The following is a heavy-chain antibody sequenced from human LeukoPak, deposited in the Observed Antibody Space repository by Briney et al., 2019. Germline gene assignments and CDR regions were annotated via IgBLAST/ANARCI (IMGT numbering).Heavy chain of an antibody. CDR3: ARGVVDGSGIFRRNYYYYYMDV. Sequence: ASVKVSCKASGYTFTSYGISWVRQAPGQGLEWMGWISAYNGNTNYAQKLQGRVTMTTDTSTSTAYMEPRSLRSDDTAVYYCARGVVDGSGIFRRNYYYYYMDVWGKGTTVTVSS. V-gene: IGHV1-18*01. D-gene: IGHD3-10*01. CDR1: GYTFTSYG. CDR2: ISAYNGNT. J-gene: IGHJ6*03.